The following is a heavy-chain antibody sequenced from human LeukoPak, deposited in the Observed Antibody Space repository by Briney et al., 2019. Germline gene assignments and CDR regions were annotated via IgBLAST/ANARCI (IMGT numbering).Heavy chain of an antibody. V-gene: IGHV4-30-4*08. D-gene: IGHD2-2*01. CDR1: SGSISSGDYF. Sequence: SETLSLTCTVSSGSISSGDYFWSWIRQPPGKGLEWIGYIYYSGSTYYNPSLKSRVTISVDTSNNQFSLRLSSVTAADTAVYYCASLTVPAAFYYFDYWGQGTLVTVSS. CDR2: IYYSGST. CDR3: ASLTVPAAFYYFDY. J-gene: IGHJ4*02.